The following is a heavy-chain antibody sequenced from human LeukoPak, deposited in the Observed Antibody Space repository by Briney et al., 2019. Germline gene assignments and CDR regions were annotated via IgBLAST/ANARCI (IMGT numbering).Heavy chain of an antibody. D-gene: IGHD3-10*01. CDR2: SIPLFCSA. J-gene: IGHJ4*02. V-gene: IGHV1-69*01. CDR3: ARDLVGSAISYSSGAWDY. CDR1: GGTFSNYA. Sequence: ASVKVSCKASGGTFSNYAISWVRQAPGQGLEWMGVSIPLFCSADYAQKFQGRVTFTADESTSTAYMELSSLRPEDTAVYYCARDLVGSAISYSSGAWDYWGQGTLVTVSS.